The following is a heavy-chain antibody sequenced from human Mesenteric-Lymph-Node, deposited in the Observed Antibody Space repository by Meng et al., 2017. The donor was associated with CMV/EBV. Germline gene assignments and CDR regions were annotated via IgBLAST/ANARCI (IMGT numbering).Heavy chain of an antibody. V-gene: IGHV1-69*13. CDR2: IIPIFDTA. Sequence: SVKVSCKTSGGTFNTHVVTWLRQAPGQGLEWMGGIIPIFDTAIYAQKFEGRLTITSDDSTSASYMDLSSLTPEDTAVYYCAREFRRDGYDSGSQAQAYFFESWGQGTPGTVSS. D-gene: IGHD5-24*01. CDR3: AREFRRDGYDSGSQAQAYFFES. CDR1: GGTFNTHV. J-gene: IGHJ4*02.